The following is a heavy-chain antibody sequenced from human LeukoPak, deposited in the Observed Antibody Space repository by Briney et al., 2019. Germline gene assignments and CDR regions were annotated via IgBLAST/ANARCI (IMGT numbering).Heavy chain of an antibody. CDR1: GGSIRSSYYY. CDR3: ARHYGP. V-gene: IGHV4-39*01. J-gene: IGHJ5*02. Sequence: PSETLSLTCTVSGGSIRSSYYYWGWVRRPPGKGAVWLGSIYHSGTTYYNPSLKSRVTISVDTSKIQFSLKLNAVTAADTAVYYCARHYGPWGQGTLVTVSS. CDR2: IYHSGTT. D-gene: IGHD3-10*01.